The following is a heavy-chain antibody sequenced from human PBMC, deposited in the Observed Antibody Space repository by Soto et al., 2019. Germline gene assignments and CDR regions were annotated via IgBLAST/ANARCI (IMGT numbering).Heavy chain of an antibody. D-gene: IGHD4-17*01. CDR3: ASFTYGGNSDFDY. Sequence: ASVKVSCKASGYTFTSYYMQWVRQAPGQGLEWMGIINPSGGSTSYAQKFQGRVTMTRDTSTSTVYMELSSLRSEDTAVYYCASFTYGGNSDFDYWGQGTLVTVSS. CDR2: INPSGGST. CDR1: GYTFTSYY. J-gene: IGHJ4*02. V-gene: IGHV1-46*01.